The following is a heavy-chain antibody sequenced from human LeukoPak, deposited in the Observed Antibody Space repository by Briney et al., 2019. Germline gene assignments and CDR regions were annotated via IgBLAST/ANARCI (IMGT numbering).Heavy chain of an antibody. J-gene: IGHJ4*02. D-gene: IGHD6-19*01. CDR2: ISSSSSYI. CDR1: GFTFSSYS. V-gene: IGHV3-21*01. Sequence: PGGSLRLSCAASGFTFSSYSMNWVRQAPGKGLEWVSSISSSSSYIYYADSVKGRFTISRDNAKNSLYLQMNSLRAEDTAVYYCARDGGRYDDGVDYWGQGTLVTVSS. CDR3: ARDGGRYDDGVDY.